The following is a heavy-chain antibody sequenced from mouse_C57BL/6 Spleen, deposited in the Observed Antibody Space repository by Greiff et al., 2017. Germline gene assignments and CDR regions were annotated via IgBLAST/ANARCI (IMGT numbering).Heavy chain of an antibody. CDR1: GFTFSSYA. Sequence: EVHLVESGGGLVKPGGSLKLSCAASGFTFSSYAMSWVRQTPAKRLEWVATISDGGSYTYYPDNVKGRFTISRDNAKNNLYLQMSHLKSEDTAMYYCARDYYGSSNGGYFDYWGQGTTLTVSS. V-gene: IGHV5-4*01. D-gene: IGHD1-1*01. CDR2: ISDGGSYT. J-gene: IGHJ2*01. CDR3: ARDYYGSSNGGYFDY.